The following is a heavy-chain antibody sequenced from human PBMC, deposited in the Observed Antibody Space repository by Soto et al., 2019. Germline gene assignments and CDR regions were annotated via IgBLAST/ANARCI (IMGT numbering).Heavy chain of an antibody. CDR1: GYTFTSYG. D-gene: IGHD1-26*01. V-gene: IGHV1-18*01. J-gene: IGHJ5*02. CDR3: ARSRGTSYIWFAP. CDR2: ISAYNGNT. Sequence: QVQLVQSGAEVKKPGASVKVSCKASGYTFTSYGISWVRQAPGQGLEWMGWISAYNGNTNYAQKLQGRVTMTTATAKSTAYMEVRSLRSEESAVYYCARSRGTSYIWFAPWRQGTLVTVSS.